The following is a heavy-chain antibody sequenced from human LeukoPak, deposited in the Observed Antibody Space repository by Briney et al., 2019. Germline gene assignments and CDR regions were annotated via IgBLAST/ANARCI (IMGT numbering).Heavy chain of an antibody. J-gene: IGHJ4*02. CDR1: GFTFSNYA. CDR2: ISTGGDRA. CDR3: ARGTRSRIAVAGVDY. D-gene: IGHD6-19*01. Sequence: GGSLRLSCAASGFTFSNYAMDWVRQAPGRGLEWVSAISTGGDRAYYADSVKGRFTTSRDNSRNTLFLQLNNLRAEDTAVYYCARGTRSRIAVAGVDYWGQGTLVTVSS. V-gene: IGHV3-23*01.